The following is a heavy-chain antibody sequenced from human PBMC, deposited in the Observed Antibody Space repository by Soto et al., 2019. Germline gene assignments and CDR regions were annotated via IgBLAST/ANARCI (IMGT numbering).Heavy chain of an antibody. CDR3: AREVSGGEAFDI. Sequence: GASVKVSCTASGYTFTSYYMHWVRQAPRQGLEWMGIINPSGGSTSYAQKLQGRVTMTRDTSTSTVYMELSSLRSEDTAVYYCAREVSGGEAFDIWGQGTMVTVSS. CDR1: GYTFTSYY. V-gene: IGHV1-46*04. CDR2: INPSGGST. J-gene: IGHJ3*02. D-gene: IGHD3-10*01.